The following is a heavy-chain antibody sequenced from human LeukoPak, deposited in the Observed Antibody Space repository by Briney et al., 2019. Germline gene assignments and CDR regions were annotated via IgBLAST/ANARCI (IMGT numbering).Heavy chain of an antibody. V-gene: IGHV4-39*07. J-gene: IGHJ2*01. CDR1: GGSISSSSYY. CDR3: ARDLEQWLEGYWYFDL. D-gene: IGHD6-19*01. CDR2: IYYSGST. Sequence: KSSETLSLTCTVSGGSISSSSYYWGWIRQPPGKGLEWIGSIYYSGSTYYNPSLKSRVTISVDTSKNQFSLKLSSVTAADTAVYYCARDLEQWLEGYWYFDLWGRGTLVTVSS.